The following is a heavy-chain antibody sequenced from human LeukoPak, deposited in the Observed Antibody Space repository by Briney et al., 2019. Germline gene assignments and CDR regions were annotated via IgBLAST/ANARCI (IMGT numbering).Heavy chain of an antibody. D-gene: IGHD3-22*01. Sequence: GGSLRLSCAASGFTFSSYSMNWVRQAPGKGLEWVSSISSSSSYIYYADSVKGRFTISRDNAKNSLYLQMNSLRAEDTAVYYCARSYFPDYYDSSGYPGPFDYWGQGTLVTVSS. CDR1: GFTFSSYS. J-gene: IGHJ4*02. CDR2: ISSSSSYI. CDR3: ARSYFPDYYDSSGYPGPFDY. V-gene: IGHV3-21*04.